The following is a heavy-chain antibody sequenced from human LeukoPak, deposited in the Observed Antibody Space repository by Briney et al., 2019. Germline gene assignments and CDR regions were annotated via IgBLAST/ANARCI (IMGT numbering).Heavy chain of an antibody. CDR1: GYTFNSYD. CDR3: AREVGGSRTWFFDY. J-gene: IGHJ4*02. V-gene: IGHV1-8*01. CDR2: MNPNTGNT. D-gene: IGHD1-26*01. Sequence: ASVKVSCKASGYTFNSYDINWVRQATGQGLEWMGWMNPNTGNTGYGERFQGRVTMTRDNSISTAYMELSSLRSEDTAVYYCAREVGGSRTWFFDYWGQGTLVTISS.